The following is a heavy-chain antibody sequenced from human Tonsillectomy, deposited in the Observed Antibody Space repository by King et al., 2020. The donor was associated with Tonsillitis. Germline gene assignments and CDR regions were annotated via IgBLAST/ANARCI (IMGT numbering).Heavy chain of an antibody. J-gene: IGHJ4*02. CDR3: ARDVGGYSYGLFNY. CDR2: INPNSGVT. V-gene: IGHV1-2*02. Sequence: VQLVESGADLKKPGASVKVSCKASGFTFTGYYIHWVRQAPGQGLEWMGWINPNSGVTNYEQRFQGRVTMTRDTSISTAYMELSRLTSDDTAMFYCARDVGGYSYGLFNYWGQGTLVTVSS. D-gene: IGHD5-18*01. CDR1: GFTFTGYY.